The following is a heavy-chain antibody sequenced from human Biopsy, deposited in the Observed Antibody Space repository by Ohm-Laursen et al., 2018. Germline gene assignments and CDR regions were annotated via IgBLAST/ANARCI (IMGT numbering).Heavy chain of an antibody. CDR2: IRSKAKSYAT. CDR1: GFSVSSYD. Sequence: SLRLSCTASGFSVSSYDMNWVRQASGKGLEWVGRIRSKAKSYATAYAASVTGRFTISRDDSKNTTYLQMNSLKTEDTAVYYCTLEGAGFDNWGQGTLVIVSS. J-gene: IGHJ4*02. CDR3: TLEGAGFDN. D-gene: IGHD3-10*01. V-gene: IGHV3-73*01.